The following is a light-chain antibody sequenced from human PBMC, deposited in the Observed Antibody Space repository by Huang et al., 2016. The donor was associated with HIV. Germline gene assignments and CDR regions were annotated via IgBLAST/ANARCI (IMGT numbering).Light chain of an antibody. V-gene: IGKV3-20*01. Sequence: EIVLTQSPGPLSLSPGERATLSYRASQSVSSSYLAWYQQKPGPAPRLLIYGASNRATGIPDRFRGSGSGTDFTLTISRLEPEDFAVYFCQQYGSSSLTFGGGTKVEIK. CDR3: QQYGSSSLT. J-gene: IGKJ4*01. CDR2: GAS. CDR1: QSVSSSY.